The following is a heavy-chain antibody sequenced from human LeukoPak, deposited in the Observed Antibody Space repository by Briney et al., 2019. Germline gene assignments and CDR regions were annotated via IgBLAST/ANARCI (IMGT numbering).Heavy chain of an antibody. CDR3: ARDIAIAARPGGLYYYYYYMDV. CDR1: GYTFTGYY. V-gene: IGHV1-2*02. Sequence: ASVKVSCKASGYTFTGYYMHWVRQAPGQGLEWMGWINPSSGGTNYAQKFQGRVTMTRDTSISTAYMELSRLRSDDTAVYYCARDIAIAARPGGLYYYYYYMDVWGKGTTVTVSS. J-gene: IGHJ6*03. CDR2: INPSSGGT. D-gene: IGHD6-6*01.